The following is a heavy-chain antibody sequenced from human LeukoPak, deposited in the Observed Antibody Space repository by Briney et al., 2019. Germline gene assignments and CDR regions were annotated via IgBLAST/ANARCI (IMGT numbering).Heavy chain of an antibody. J-gene: IGHJ4*02. D-gene: IGHD1-26*01. CDR3: AKLGLTWELLIGYFDY. V-gene: IGHV1-8*01. CDR1: GYTFTSYD. Sequence: ASVKVSCKASGYTFTSYDINWVRQATGQGLEWMGWMNPNSGNTGYAQKFQGRVTMTRNTSISTAYMELSSLRSEDTAVYYCAKLGLTWELLIGYFDYWGQGTLVTVSS. CDR2: MNPNSGNT.